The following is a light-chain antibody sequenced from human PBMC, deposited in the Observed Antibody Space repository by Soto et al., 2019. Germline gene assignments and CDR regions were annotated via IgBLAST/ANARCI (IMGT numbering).Light chain of an antibody. Sequence: QSVLTQPPSASGTPGQRVTISCSGTTSNIGSNTVNWYQQLPGTAPKLLIYNNNQRPSGVPDRLSGSKSGTSASLAISGLQSEDEALYYCSAWDDSLMGAVFGGGTKLTVL. V-gene: IGLV1-44*01. CDR2: NNN. CDR1: TSNIGSNT. CDR3: SAWDDSLMGAV. J-gene: IGLJ3*02.